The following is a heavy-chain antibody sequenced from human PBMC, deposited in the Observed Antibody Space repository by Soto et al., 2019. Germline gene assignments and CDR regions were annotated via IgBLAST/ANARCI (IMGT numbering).Heavy chain of an antibody. D-gene: IGHD1-26*01. V-gene: IGHV3-33*01. J-gene: IGHJ4*02. CDR2: IWYDGSNK. CDR3: ARAMGAITGARFDY. CDR1: GFTFSSYG. Sequence: QVQLVESGGGVVQPGRSLRLSCAASGFTFSSYGMHWVRQAPGKGLEWVAVIWYDGSNKYYADSVKGRSTISRDNSKNTLYLQMNSLRAEDTAVYYCARAMGAITGARFDYWGQGSLVTVSS.